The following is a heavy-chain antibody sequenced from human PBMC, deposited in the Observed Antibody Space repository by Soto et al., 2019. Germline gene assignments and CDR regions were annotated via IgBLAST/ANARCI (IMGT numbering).Heavy chain of an antibody. CDR3: VRDYDTNPYWFCDL. Sequence: XECLPLSCIVSGFTFSLYGASWVRQAPGKGLEWISQVGSSGSVYYAESVKGRFTISRDNAKNSVYLQMKSLRVEDTAVYYCVRDYDTNPYWFCDLWGQGTQVTVSS. CDR1: GFTFSLYG. D-gene: IGHD2-8*01. CDR2: VGSSGSV. V-gene: IGHV3-48*03. J-gene: IGHJ2*01.